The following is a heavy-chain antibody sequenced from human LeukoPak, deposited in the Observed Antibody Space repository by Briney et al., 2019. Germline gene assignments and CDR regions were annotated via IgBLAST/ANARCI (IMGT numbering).Heavy chain of an antibody. CDR2: IYYTGST. Sequence: PSETLSLTCTVSGGSISPYSWSWIRQPPGKGLEWIGYIYYTGSTNYNPSLKSRVSMSADTPKNQLSLKLTSVTAADTAVYYCATGQAGDFWGQGTLVTVSS. J-gene: IGHJ4*02. CDR1: GGSISPYS. CDR3: ATGQAGDF. D-gene: IGHD3-10*01. V-gene: IGHV4-59*01.